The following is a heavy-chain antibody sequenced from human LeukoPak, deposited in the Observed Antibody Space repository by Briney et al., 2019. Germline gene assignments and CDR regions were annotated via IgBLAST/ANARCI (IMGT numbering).Heavy chain of an antibody. Sequence: SETLSLTCTVSGGSISSASYFWGWIRQPPGKGLEWIGTLCYSGSTYYSASLESRVTMSGDTSRNQFSLRLSSVNAADTAVYYCAKAGVRYSDSSALYAFDFWGPGTMVTVSS. V-gene: IGHV4-39*01. CDR1: GGSISSASYF. CDR2: LCYSGST. CDR3: AKAGVRYSDSSALYAFDF. D-gene: IGHD3-22*01. J-gene: IGHJ3*01.